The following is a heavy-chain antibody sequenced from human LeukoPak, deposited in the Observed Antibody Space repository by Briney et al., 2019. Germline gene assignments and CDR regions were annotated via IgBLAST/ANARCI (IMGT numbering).Heavy chain of an antibody. Sequence: SQTLSLTCAVSGGSISSGGYSWGWIRQPPGKGLGWIGYIYHSGSTYYNPSLKSRVTISVDRSKNQFSLKLSSVTAADTAVYYCARGVPLYSSSWYVSHYDYWGQGTLVTVSS. V-gene: IGHV4-30-2*01. CDR1: GGSISSGGYS. CDR2: IYHSGST. CDR3: ARGVPLYSSSWYVSHYDY. J-gene: IGHJ4*02. D-gene: IGHD6-13*01.